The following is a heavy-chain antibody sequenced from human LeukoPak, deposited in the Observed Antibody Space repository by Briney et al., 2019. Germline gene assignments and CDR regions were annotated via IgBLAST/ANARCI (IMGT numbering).Heavy chain of an antibody. CDR3: ARHSKPLGAFDI. J-gene: IGHJ3*02. CDR2: IYYSGST. V-gene: IGHV4-59*01. Sequence: SETLSLTCTVSGGSISSYYWSWIRQPPGKGLEWIGYIYYSGSTNYNPSLKSRVTISVDTSKNQFSLKLSSVTAADTAVYYCARHSKPLGAFDIWGQGTMVTVSS. CDR1: GGSISSYY. D-gene: IGHD2/OR15-2a*01.